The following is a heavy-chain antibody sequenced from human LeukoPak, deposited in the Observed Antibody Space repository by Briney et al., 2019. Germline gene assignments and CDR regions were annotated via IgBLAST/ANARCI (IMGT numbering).Heavy chain of an antibody. CDR2: IYYSGST. D-gene: IGHD4-23*01. J-gene: IGHJ4*02. Sequence: PSETLSLTCTVSGGSISSNNYHWGWLRQPPGKGLEWLGSIYYSGSTYYNPSLRSRLTISVDTSKNQFSLKLSSVTAADTAVYYCASLVVTPRYYFDSWGQGTLVTVSS. CDR3: ASLVVTPRYYFDS. CDR1: GGSISSNNYH. V-gene: IGHV4-39*01.